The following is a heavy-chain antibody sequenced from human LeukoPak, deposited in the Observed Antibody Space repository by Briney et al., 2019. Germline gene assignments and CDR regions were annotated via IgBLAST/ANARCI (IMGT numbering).Heavy chain of an antibody. CDR3: ARDPPYGSEIY. Sequence: GGSLRLSCAASGFTFSDYYMSWIRQAPGKGLEWVSYISSSGSTIYYADSVKGRFTISRDNAKNTLYLQMNSLRAEDTAVYYCARDPPYGSEIYWGQGTLVTVSS. D-gene: IGHD3-10*01. CDR2: ISSSGSTI. CDR1: GFTFSDYY. J-gene: IGHJ4*02. V-gene: IGHV3-11*01.